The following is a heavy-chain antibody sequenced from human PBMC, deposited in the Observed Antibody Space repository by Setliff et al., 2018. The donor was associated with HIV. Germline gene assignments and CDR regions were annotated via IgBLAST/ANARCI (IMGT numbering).Heavy chain of an antibody. CDR2: IHTSGST. Sequence: PSETLSLTCTVSGGSISSGSHYWTWIRQPAGKGLEWIGHIHTSGSTNYDLSLMSRVTISVDTSKNQFSLKLSSVTAADTAVYYCARDLLGSSSLVDYWGQGTLVTVSS. V-gene: IGHV4-61*09. J-gene: IGHJ4*02. CDR3: ARDLLGSSSLVDY. D-gene: IGHD6-6*01. CDR1: GGSISSGSHY.